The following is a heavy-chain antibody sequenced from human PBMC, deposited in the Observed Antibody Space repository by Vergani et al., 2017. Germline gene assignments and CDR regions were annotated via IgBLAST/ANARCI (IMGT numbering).Heavy chain of an antibody. V-gene: IGHV3-7*03. CDR3: ARSLEYSRAVG. CDR2: IKQDGSEK. J-gene: IGHJ4*02. CDR1: GFTFSSYW. Sequence: EVQLVESGGGLVQPGGSLRLSCAASGFTFSSYWMSWVRQAPGKGLEWVANIKQDGSEKYYVDSVKGRFTISRDNAKNSLYLRMNSLRAEDTAVYYCARSLEYSRAVGWGQGTLVTVSS. D-gene: IGHD6-13*01.